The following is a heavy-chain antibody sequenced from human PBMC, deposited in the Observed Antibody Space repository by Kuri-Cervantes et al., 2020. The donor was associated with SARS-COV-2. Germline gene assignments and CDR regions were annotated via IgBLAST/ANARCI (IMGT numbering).Heavy chain of an antibody. D-gene: IGHD3-3*01. V-gene: IGHV4-39*01. CDR3: ARQMMSSITIFGVVITKSWFGP. J-gene: IGHJ5*02. Sequence: WNVNGGYTSIRSYYWGWIRQPPGKGLEWIGSIYYSGCTYYNPSLKSRVTISLDTSKNKFSLKLSSVTAADTAVYYCARQMMSSITIFGVVITKSWFGPWGQGTLVTVSS. CDR1: GGYTSIRSYY. CDR2: IYYSGCT.